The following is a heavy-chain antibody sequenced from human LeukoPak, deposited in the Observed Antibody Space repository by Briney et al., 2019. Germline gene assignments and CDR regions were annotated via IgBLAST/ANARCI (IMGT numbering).Heavy chain of an antibody. V-gene: IGHV1-2*02. J-gene: IGHJ4*02. CDR1: GYTFTGYY. CDR3: ATLDADMVTHFDY. Sequence: GASVKVSCKASGYTFTGYYMHWVRQAPGQGLEWMGWINPNSGGTNHAQKFQGRVTMTRDTSISTAYMELSRLRSDDTAVYYCATLDADMVTHFDYWGQGTLVTVSS. D-gene: IGHD3-16*01. CDR2: INPNSGGT.